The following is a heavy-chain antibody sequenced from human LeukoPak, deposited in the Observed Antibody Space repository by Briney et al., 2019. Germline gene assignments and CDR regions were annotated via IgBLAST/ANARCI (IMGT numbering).Heavy chain of an antibody. CDR1: GYTFTSYD. CDR3: ARGKGFPYYYGSSGYYYAFDI. CDR2: MNPNSGNT. Sequence: ASVKVSCKASGYTFTSYDINWVRQATGQGLEWMGWMNPNSGNTGYAQKFQGRVTMTRNTSISTAYMELSSLRSEDTAVYYCARGKGFPYYYGSSGYYYAFDIWGQGTMVTVSS. D-gene: IGHD3-22*01. J-gene: IGHJ3*02. V-gene: IGHV1-8*01.